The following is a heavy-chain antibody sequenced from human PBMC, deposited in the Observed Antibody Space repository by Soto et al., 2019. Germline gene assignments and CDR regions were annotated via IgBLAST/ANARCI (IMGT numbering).Heavy chain of an antibody. CDR2: IYPDDSET. Sequence: PGESLKISCRGSGFNFINYWIAWVRQMPGKGLEWMGMIYPDDSETRYSPSFQGQVTISADKSISTVYLQWSSLKASDTAIYYCARKSTNWFDPWGQGTLVTVSS. D-gene: IGHD4-17*01. J-gene: IGHJ5*02. CDR3: ARKSTNWFDP. CDR1: GFNFINYW. V-gene: IGHV5-51*01.